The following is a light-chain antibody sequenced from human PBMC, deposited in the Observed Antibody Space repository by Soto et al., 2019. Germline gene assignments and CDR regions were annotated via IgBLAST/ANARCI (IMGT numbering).Light chain of an antibody. CDR2: GAS. Sequence: EIVFTQSSVTLSFFPLETATLSCRASQSVSRSSLAWYQQKPGQAPRLLIYGASNRATGIPDRFSGSGSGTEFTLTVSSLQSEDFAVYFCQQYNIWPQTFGQGTKVDIK. CDR1: QSVSRSS. J-gene: IGKJ1*01. CDR3: QQYNIWPQT. V-gene: IGKV3D-15*01.